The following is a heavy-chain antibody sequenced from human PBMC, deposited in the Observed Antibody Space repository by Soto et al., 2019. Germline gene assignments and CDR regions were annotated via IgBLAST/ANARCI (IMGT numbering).Heavy chain of an antibody. CDR2: FDPEDGET. V-gene: IGHV1-24*01. CDR3: AAGGTRWLHSPFDY. J-gene: IGHJ4*02. CDR1: GHSLTELS. Sequence: QVQLLQSGAEVKKPGASVKVSFKISGHSLTELSMHWVREAPGRGLEWMGGFDPEDGETIIAQKFQGRVTMTEDTSTDSTYMELTCLRSEDTAVYYCAAGGTRWLHSPFDYWGQGTLVTISS. D-gene: IGHD1-1*01.